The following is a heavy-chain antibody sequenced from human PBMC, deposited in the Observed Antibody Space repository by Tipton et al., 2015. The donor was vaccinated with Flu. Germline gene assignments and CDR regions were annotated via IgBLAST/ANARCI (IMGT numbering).Heavy chain of an antibody. V-gene: IGHV4-59*01. CDR2: VYYTGTT. D-gene: IGHD1-1*01. Sequence: TLSLTCTVSGGSISSYYWTWIRQTPGKGLEWMGYVYYTGTTTYNPSLKSRVTMALDTSKKQSSLTLNSVTAADTAVYFCARDEAQLCPRTLVYWGQGIFVAVSS. J-gene: IGHJ4*02. CDR3: ARDEAQLCPRTLVY. CDR1: GGSISSYY.